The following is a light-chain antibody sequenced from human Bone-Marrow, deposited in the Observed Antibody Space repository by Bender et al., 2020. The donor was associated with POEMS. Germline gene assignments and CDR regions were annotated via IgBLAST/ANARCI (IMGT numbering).Light chain of an antibody. J-gene: IGLJ2*01. CDR3: CSHVGDNNLI. Sequence: QSALTQPASVSGSPGQSITISCTGTSSDVGTYNLISWYQQHPGKAPKLMIYEGAKRPSGVSNRFSGSRSGNTASLTISGLQAEDEADYFCCSHVGDNNLIFGGGTKLTVL. CDR1: SSDVGTYNL. CDR2: EGA. V-gene: IGLV2-23*01.